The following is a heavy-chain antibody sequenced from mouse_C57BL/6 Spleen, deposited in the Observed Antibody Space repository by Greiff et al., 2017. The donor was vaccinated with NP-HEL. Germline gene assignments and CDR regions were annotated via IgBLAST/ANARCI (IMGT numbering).Heavy chain of an antibody. CDR3: ARPLWDGWYFDV. V-gene: IGHV1-69*01. CDR2: IDPSDSYT. J-gene: IGHJ1*03. D-gene: IGHD4-1*01. CDR1: GYTFTSYW. Sequence: QVQLQQPGAELVMPGASVKLSCKASGYTFTSYWMHWVKQRPGQGLEWIGEIDPSDSYTNYNQKFKGKSTLTVDKSSSTDYMQLSSLTSEDSAVYYCARPLWDGWYFDVWGTGTTVTVSS.